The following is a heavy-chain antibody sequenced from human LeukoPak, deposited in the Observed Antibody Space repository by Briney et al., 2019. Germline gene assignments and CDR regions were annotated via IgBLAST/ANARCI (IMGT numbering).Heavy chain of an antibody. CDR2: IYYSGST. CDR1: GGSISSGGYY. Sequence: PSETLSLTCTVSGGSISSGGYYWSWIRQHPGKGLEWIGYIYYSGSTYYNPSLKSRVTISVDTSKNQFSLKLSSVTAADTAVYYCARSKRQLVHFDYWGQGTLVTVSP. D-gene: IGHD6-13*01. V-gene: IGHV4-31*03. J-gene: IGHJ4*02. CDR3: ARSKRQLVHFDY.